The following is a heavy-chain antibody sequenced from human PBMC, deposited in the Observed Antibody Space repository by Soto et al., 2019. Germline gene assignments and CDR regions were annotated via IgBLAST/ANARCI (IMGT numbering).Heavy chain of an antibody. CDR2: ISYDGSNT. CDR1: GFPFSSYA. J-gene: IGHJ4*02. V-gene: IGHV3-30-3*01. CDR3: ARSRGGDGYNPLDY. D-gene: IGHD2-21*01. Sequence: QVQLVDSGGGVVQPGRSLRLSCAASGFPFSSYAIHWVRQAPGKGLEWVAFISYDGSNTYYADSVRGRFSVSRDNSNNTLDLQMNSLRAEDTAVYNCARSRGGDGYNPLDYWGQGTLVTVSS.